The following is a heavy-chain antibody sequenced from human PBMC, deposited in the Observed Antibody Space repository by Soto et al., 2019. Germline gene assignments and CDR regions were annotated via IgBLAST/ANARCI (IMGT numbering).Heavy chain of an antibody. J-gene: IGHJ4*02. CDR3: ARDRYNFWSGYYTDYYFDY. CDR2: IKQDGSEK. D-gene: IGHD3-3*01. V-gene: IGHV3-7*01. CDR1: GFHFNNYW. Sequence: GGSLRRSCVASGFHFNNYWMTWVGQTPGKGLEWVATIKQDGSEKNYVDSVKGRFTISRDNAKNSLFLQMNSLRAEDSAVYYCARDRYNFWSGYYTDYYFDYWGQGTLVTVSS.